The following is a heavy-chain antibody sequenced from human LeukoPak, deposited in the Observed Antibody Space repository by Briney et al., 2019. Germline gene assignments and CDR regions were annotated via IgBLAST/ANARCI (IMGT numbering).Heavy chain of an antibody. CDR3: ARAPPAYCGGDCYSPDAFDI. CDR2: IYLYGTT. J-gene: IGHJ3*02. D-gene: IGHD2-21*01. V-gene: IGHV4-4*02. Sequence: SETLSLTCSVSIGSISSSKWWSWVRQSPVKGLEWIGEIYLYGTTNYNPSFTSRVTMSVDRSRNQFSLKLTSVTAADTAVYYCARAPPAYCGGDCYSPDAFDIWGQGTMVTVSS. CDR1: IGSISSSKW.